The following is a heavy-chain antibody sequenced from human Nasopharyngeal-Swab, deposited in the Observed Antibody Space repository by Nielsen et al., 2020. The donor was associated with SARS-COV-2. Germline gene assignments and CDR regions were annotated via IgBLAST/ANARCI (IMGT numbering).Heavy chain of an antibody. J-gene: IGHJ6*03. Sequence: ETLSLTCAASGFDVNLNDMTWVRQAPGKGLEWVSIHYVDGRTEYAVSVKGRFAISRDSSKNIVSLQMNTVRAEDTGLYFCARLHFYYMDFWGKGTTVTVSS. CDR1: GFDVNLND. V-gene: IGHV3-53*01. CDR3: ARLHFYYMDF. CDR2: HYVDGRT.